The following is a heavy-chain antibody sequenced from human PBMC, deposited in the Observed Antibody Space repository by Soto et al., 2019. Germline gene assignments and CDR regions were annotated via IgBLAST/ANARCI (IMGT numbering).Heavy chain of an antibody. CDR3: ARDFVHGDHPEYFQH. Sequence: EVQLVESGGGLVQPGGSLRLSCAASGFTVSSNYMNWVRQAPGKGLEWVSVIYSGGSTYYADSVKGRFTISRDNSKNTLSLQMNSLGAEDTAVYYCARDFVHGDHPEYFQHWGQGTLVTVSS. J-gene: IGHJ1*01. CDR2: IYSGGST. V-gene: IGHV3-66*01. CDR1: GFTVSSNY. D-gene: IGHD4-17*01.